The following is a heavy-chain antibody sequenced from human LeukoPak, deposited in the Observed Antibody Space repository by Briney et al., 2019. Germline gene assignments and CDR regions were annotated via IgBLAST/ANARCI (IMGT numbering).Heavy chain of an antibody. J-gene: IGHJ6*03. CDR2: IRYDGSNK. CDR1: GFTFSSYG. CDR3: AKDQSSYYNYYYMDV. Sequence: PGGSLRLSCAASGFTFSSYGMHWVRQAPGKGLEWVAFIRYDGSNKYYADSVKGRFTISRDDSKSTLYLQMNSLRAEDTAVYYCAKDQSSYYNYYYMDVWGKGTTVTVSS. V-gene: IGHV3-30*02.